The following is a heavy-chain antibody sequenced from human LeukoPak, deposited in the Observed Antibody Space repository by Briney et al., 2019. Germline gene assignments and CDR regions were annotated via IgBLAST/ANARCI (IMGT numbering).Heavy chain of an antibody. J-gene: IGHJ4*02. CDR1: GFKFDKYT. Sequence: GGSLRLSCAASGFKFDKYTIHWVRQVPGKGLQWVCLIRGNGKYTFCTGSVKGRFTVSRDNRRNSLYLQMNSLRIEDTALYYCAKGHITGWPNLDSWGQGTLVAVSS. V-gene: IGHV3-43*01. D-gene: IGHD6-19*01. CDR3: AKGHITGWPNLDS. CDR2: IRGNGKYT.